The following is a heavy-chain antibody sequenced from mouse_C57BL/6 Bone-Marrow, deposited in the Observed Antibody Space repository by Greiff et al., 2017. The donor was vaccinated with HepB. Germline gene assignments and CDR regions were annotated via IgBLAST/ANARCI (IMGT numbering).Heavy chain of an antibody. Sequence: QVQLQQSGAELVRPGTSVKVSCKASGYAFTNYLIEWVKQRPGQGLEWIGVINPGSGGTNYNEKFKGKATLTADKSSSTAYMQLSSLTSEDSAVYFCARGQLRLRDFDYWGQGTTLIVSS. D-gene: IGHD3-2*02. J-gene: IGHJ2*01. CDR1: GYAFTNYL. CDR3: ARGQLRLRDFDY. CDR2: INPGSGGT. V-gene: IGHV1-54*01.